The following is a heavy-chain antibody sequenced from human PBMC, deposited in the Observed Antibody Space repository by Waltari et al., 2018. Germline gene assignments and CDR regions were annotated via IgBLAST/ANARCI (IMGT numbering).Heavy chain of an antibody. Sequence: QLQLQESGPRLLKPSETLPLTCTVSGGSVSSSSHSWGWIRQPPGRDMEWIATVYDGGRPYYNVSLRSRVTISLDTSKNQFYLDMTSVTAADTAVYYCTKRTALDGMDVWGQGATVTVSS. CDR1: GGSVSSSSHS. J-gene: IGHJ6*02. V-gene: IGHV4-39*01. CDR3: TKRTALDGMDV. D-gene: IGHD5-18*01. CDR2: VYDGGRP.